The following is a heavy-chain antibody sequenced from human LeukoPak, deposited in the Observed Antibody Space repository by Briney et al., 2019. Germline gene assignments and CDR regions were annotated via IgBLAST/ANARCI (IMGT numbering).Heavy chain of an antibody. CDR3: ARVDFNWNHSGRFDY. CDR2: IYYSGST. V-gene: IGHV4-59*01. CDR1: GGSISSYY. D-gene: IGHD1-20*01. J-gene: IGHJ4*02. Sequence: SETLSLTCTVSGGSISSYYWSWIRQPPGKGLEWIGYIYYSGSTNYNPSLKSRVTISVDTSKNQFSLKLSSVTAADTAVYYCARVDFNWNHSGRFDYWGQGTLVTVSS.